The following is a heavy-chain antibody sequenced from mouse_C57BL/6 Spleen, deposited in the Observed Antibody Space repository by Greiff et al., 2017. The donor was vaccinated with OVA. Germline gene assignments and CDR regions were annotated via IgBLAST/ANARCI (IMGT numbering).Heavy chain of an antibody. D-gene: IGHD1-1*01. CDR2: ISGGGGNT. Sequence: EVKLVESGGGLVKPGGSLKLSCAASGFTFSSYTMSWVRQTPEKRLEWVATISGGGGNTYYPDSVKGRFTISRDNAKNTLYLQMSSLRSEDTALYYCARHDYGDYFDYWGQGTTLTVSS. CDR3: ARHDYGDYFDY. CDR1: GFTFSSYT. V-gene: IGHV5-9*01. J-gene: IGHJ2*01.